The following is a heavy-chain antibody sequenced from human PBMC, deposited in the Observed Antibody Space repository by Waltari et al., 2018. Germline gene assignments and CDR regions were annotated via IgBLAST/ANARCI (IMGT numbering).Heavy chain of an antibody. Sequence: EVQLVESGGGLIQPGGSLRLSCAASEFTVSSNYMSWVRQAPGKGLEWVSGIYSGGSTNYADSVKGRFSISRDNAKNTLYLQMNSLRAEDTAVYYCARGGSSGWHNFDYWGQGTLVTVSS. J-gene: IGHJ4*02. CDR2: IYSGGST. CDR3: ARGGSSGWHNFDY. D-gene: IGHD6-19*01. CDR1: EFTVSSNY. V-gene: IGHV3-53*01.